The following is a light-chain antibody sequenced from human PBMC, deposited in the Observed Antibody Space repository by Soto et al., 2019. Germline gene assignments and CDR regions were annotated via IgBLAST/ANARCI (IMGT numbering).Light chain of an antibody. CDR2: GAG. V-gene: IGKV3-20*01. CDR1: PSVSGRN. J-gene: IGKJ1*01. Sequence: DIVLTQSPDILSLSPGERDTLSCRASPSVSGRNVACYQHRPGQSPRLLIYGAGHRATGISERFTGSGSGTDVTLTISRLEPEDSAVYYCQQFIQSPRTFGQGTKVEIK. CDR3: QQFIQSPRT.